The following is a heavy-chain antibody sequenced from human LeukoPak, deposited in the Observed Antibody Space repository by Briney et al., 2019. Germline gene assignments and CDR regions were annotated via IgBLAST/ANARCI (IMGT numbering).Heavy chain of an antibody. CDR1: GYTFTGYY. CDR2: INQNSGGT. J-gene: IGHJ6*02. CDR3: ARDGPAPTGPVYYYYGMDV. V-gene: IGHV1-2*02. D-gene: IGHD2-2*01. Sequence: ASVKVSCKASGYTFTGYYMHWVRQAPGQGLEWMGWINQNSGGTNYAQKFQGRVTMTRDTSISTAYMELSRLRSDDTAVYYCARDGPAPTGPVYYYYGMDVWGQGTTVSVSS.